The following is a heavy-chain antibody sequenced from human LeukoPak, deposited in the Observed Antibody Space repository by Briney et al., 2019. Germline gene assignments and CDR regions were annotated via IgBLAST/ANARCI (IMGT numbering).Heavy chain of an antibody. CDR2: INPNSGGT. D-gene: IGHD3-10*01. Sequence: GASVKVSCKASGYTFTGYYMHWVRQAPGQGLEWMGWINPNSGGTNYAQKFQGRVTMTRDTSISTAYMELSSLRSEDTAVYYCARGRVVSQPVRGVLDVSGVDPWGQGTLVTVSS. J-gene: IGHJ5*02. CDR1: GYTFTGYY. V-gene: IGHV1-2*02. CDR3: ARGRVVSQPVRGVLDVSGVDP.